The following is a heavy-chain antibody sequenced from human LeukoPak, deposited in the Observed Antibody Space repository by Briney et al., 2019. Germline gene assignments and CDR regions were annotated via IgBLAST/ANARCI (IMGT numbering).Heavy chain of an antibody. CDR2: ISAYNGNT. Sequence: GASVNVSCKASGYTFTSYGISWVRQAPGQGLEWMGWISAYNGNTNYAQKLQGRVTMTTDTSTGTAYMELRSLRSDDTAVYYCASEGAYCGGDRYAYWGQGTLVTVSS. V-gene: IGHV1-18*01. CDR1: GYTFTSYG. D-gene: IGHD2-21*02. CDR3: ASEGAYCGGDRYAY. J-gene: IGHJ4*02.